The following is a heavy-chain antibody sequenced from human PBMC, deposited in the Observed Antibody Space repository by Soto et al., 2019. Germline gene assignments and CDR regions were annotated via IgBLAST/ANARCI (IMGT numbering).Heavy chain of an antibody. Sequence: PGESLKISCAASGFTFSCYAMHWVRQAPGKGLEWVALISYDGSNKYYADSVKGRFTISRDNSKNTLYLQMNSLRAEDTAVYYCARDKRDLRFLEWSYYFDYWGQGTLVTVSS. D-gene: IGHD3-3*01. V-gene: IGHV3-30-3*01. J-gene: IGHJ4*02. CDR1: GFTFSCYA. CDR2: ISYDGSNK. CDR3: ARDKRDLRFLEWSYYFDY.